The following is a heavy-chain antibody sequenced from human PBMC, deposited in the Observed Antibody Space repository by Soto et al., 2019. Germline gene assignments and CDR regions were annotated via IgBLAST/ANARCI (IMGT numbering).Heavy chain of an antibody. CDR2: IYHSGST. V-gene: IGHV4-30-2*01. CDR1: GGSISSGGDS. Sequence: QLQLQESDSGLVKPSQTLSLTCAVSGGSISSGGDSWSWIRQPPGKGLEWIGYIYHSGSTYDNPSLHSRVTISIDRSKNQFSLKLSSVTAADTAVYFCARVGQEGFDPWGQGTLVTVSS. J-gene: IGHJ5*02. CDR3: ARVGQEGFDP.